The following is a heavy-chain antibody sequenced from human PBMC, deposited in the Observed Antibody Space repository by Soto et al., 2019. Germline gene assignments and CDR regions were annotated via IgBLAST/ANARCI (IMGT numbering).Heavy chain of an antibody. CDR2: MCYSGST. V-gene: IGHV4-39*01. CDR1: GGSLSSSSYC. CDR3: ARQGFGALHGLVDV. Sequence: SETLSLTCAVSGGSLSSSSYCWGWIRQPPGKGLEWIGSMCYSGSTYYNPSLKSRLTISINTSKNQFSLKLSSVTAADTAVYYCARQGFGALHGLVDVWGQGTTVT. J-gene: IGHJ6*02. D-gene: IGHD3-10*01.